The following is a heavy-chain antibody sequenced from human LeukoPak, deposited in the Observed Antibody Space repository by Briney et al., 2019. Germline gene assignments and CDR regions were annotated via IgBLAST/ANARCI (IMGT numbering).Heavy chain of an antibody. CDR2: INPSGST. CDR1: GGALTGFY. J-gene: IGHJ5*01. V-gene: IGHV4-34*01. Sequence: PSETLSLTCVVSGGALTGFYWSWIRQSPGRGLEWIGEINPSGSTIYNPSLKSRVNMSIDTTENSFSLKLSSVTAVDTAVYYCAKKRITMIRGAPFDSWGQGTPVAVSS. D-gene: IGHD3-10*01. CDR3: AKKRITMIRGAPFDS.